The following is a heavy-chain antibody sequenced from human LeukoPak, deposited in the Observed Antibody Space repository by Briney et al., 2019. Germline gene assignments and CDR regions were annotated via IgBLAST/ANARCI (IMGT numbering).Heavy chain of an antibody. V-gene: IGHV1-3*01. D-gene: IGHD3-22*01. J-gene: IGHJ4*02. CDR2: INAGNGNT. Sequence: ASVKVSCKASGYTFTSYAVHWVRQAPGQRPEWMGWINAGNGNTKYSQKFQGRVTITMDTSASTAYMELSGLRSEDTAVYYCARSRTYYYDSSYYFDYWGQGTLVTVSS. CDR1: GYTFTSYA. CDR3: ARSRTYYYDSSYYFDY.